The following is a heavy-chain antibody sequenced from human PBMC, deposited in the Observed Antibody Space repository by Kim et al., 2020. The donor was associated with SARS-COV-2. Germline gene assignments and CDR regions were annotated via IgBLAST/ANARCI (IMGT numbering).Heavy chain of an antibody. Sequence: GGSLRLSCAASGFTFSNYGMHWVRQAPGKGLEWVSGISGNGDTTSYADSVKGRFTISRDNSKNALYLQMNSLRAEDTAIYYCAHPRHPDSWGQGTLVTVS. V-gene: IGHV3-23*01. CDR1: GFTFSNYG. CDR2: ISGNGDTT. J-gene: IGHJ5*01. CDR3: AHPRHPDS.